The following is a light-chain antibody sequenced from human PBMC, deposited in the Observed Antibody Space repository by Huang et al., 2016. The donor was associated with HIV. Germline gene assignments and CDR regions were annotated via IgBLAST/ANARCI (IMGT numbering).Light chain of an antibody. V-gene: IGKV3-15*01. Sequence: EIVMTQSPATLSVSPGERATLSCRASQSVSSNLAWYQQKPGQAPRLLIYGASTRATGIPAMFSALGSGTEFTLTISSLQSEDFAVYYCQQYNNWPPMYTFGQGTNLEIK. CDR2: GAS. CDR3: QQYNNWPPMYT. CDR1: QSVSSN. J-gene: IGKJ2*01.